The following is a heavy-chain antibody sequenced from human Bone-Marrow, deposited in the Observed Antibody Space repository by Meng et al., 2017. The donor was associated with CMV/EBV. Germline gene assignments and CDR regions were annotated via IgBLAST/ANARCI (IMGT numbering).Heavy chain of an antibody. Sequence: GGSLRLSCVGSGFNFRSYWMSWVRQAPGKGLEWVSAISGSGGSTYYADSVKGRFTISRDNSKNTLYLQMNSLRAEDTAVYYCAKDRSKYGMDVWGQGTTVTVSS. V-gene: IGHV3-23*01. D-gene: IGHD4-11*01. CDR1: GFNFRSYW. CDR2: ISGSGGST. J-gene: IGHJ6*02. CDR3: AKDRSKYGMDV.